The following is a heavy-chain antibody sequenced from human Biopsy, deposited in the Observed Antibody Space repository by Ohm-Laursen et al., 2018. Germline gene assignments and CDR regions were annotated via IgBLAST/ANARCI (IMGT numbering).Heavy chain of an antibody. CDR1: GFSFTGYY. D-gene: IGHD6-19*01. Sequence: GSSVKVSCKASGFSFTGYYIHWVRQAPGQGLEWMGWISPKSGGTNYAQKFQGNITMTKNTSMSTAYMEMSRLRSDDTAVYYCALQSVAQMKNFAYWGQGTLVTVSS. CDR2: ISPKSGGT. V-gene: IGHV1-2*02. CDR3: ALQSVAQMKNFAY. J-gene: IGHJ4*02.